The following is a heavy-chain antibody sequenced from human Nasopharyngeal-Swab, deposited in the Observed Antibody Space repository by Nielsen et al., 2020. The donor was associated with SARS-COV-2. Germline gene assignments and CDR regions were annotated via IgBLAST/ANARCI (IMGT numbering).Heavy chain of an antibody. CDR1: GGSISSYY. D-gene: IGHD3-10*01. CDR2: IYYSGST. Sequence: GSLRLSCTVSGGSISSYYWSWIRQPPGKGLEWIGYIYYSGSTNYNPSLKSRVTISVDTSKNQFSLKLSSVTAADTAVYYCARVAPLSTMVRGVHYGMDAWGQGTTVTVSS. J-gene: IGHJ6*02. V-gene: IGHV4-59*01. CDR3: ARVAPLSTMVRGVHYGMDA.